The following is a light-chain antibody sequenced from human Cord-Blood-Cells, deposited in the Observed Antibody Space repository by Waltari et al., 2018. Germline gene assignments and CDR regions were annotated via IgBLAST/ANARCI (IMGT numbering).Light chain of an antibody. V-gene: IGLV3-1*01. CDR2: RDH. J-gene: IGLJ1*01. CDR1: KLGDKY. CDR3: QAWDSSTYV. Sequence: SYELTQPPSVSVSPGQTASITCSGDKLGDKYACWYQQKPGQSPVLVIYRDHKRSPGIPWLFSGSNSANTATLTISGTQAIDEADYYCQAWDSSTYVFGTGTKVTVL.